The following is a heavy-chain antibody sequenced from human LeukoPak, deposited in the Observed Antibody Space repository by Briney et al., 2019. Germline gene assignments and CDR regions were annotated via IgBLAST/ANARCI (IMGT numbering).Heavy chain of an antibody. CDR3: AREGIASPTANGMDV. J-gene: IGHJ6*02. CDR1: GFTFSSYS. V-gene: IGHV3-21*04. CDR2: ISSSSSYI. D-gene: IGHD6-6*01. Sequence: GGSLRLSCAASGFTFSSYSMNWVRQAPGKGLEWVSSISSSSSYIYYADSVKGRFTISRDNSKNTLYLQMNSLRAEDTAVYYCAREGIASPTANGMDVWGQGTTVTVSS.